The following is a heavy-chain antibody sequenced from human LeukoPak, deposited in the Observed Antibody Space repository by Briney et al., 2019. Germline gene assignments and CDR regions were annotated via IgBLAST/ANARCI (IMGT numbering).Heavy chain of an antibody. Sequence: GASVKVSCKAPGGTFSSYGISWVRQAPGQGLEWMGRIIPILGIRNSAQKFQGRVTITADKSTSTAYMELSSLRSEDTAVYYCARGLDVWGQGTTVTVSS. J-gene: IGHJ6*02. CDR3: ARGLDV. CDR2: IIPILGIR. V-gene: IGHV1-69*04. CDR1: GGTFSSYG.